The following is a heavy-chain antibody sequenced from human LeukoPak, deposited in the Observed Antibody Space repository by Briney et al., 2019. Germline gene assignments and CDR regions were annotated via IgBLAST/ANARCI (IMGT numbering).Heavy chain of an antibody. J-gene: IGHJ4*02. V-gene: IGHV3-21*01. Sequence: GGSLRLSCAASGFTFSSYSMNWVRQAPGKGLEWVSSISSSSSYIYYADSVKGRFTISRENAKNSLYLQMNSLRAEDTAVYYCARDPIPDFPFDYWGQGTLVTVSS. CDR2: ISSSSSYI. CDR1: GFTFSSYS. CDR3: ARDPIPDFPFDY.